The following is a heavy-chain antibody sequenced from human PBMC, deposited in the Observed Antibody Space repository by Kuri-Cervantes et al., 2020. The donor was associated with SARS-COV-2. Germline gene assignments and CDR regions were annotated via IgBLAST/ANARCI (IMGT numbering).Heavy chain of an antibody. CDR3: SRTYDSSGSLYYYYYMDV. D-gene: IGHD3-22*01. CDR2: ISSSSSTI. Sequence: GESLKISCAASGFTFSSYSMNWVRQAPGKGLEWVSYISSSSSTIYYADSEKGRFTISRDNAKNSLYLQMNSLRAEDTAVYYCSRTYDSSGSLYYYYYMDVWGKGTTVTVSS. V-gene: IGHV3-48*01. J-gene: IGHJ6*03. CDR1: GFTFSSYS.